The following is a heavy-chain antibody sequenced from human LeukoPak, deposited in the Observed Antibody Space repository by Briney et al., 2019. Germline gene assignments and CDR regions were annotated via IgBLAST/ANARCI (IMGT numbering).Heavy chain of an antibody. D-gene: IGHD3-3*01. CDR1: GFTFSNAW. V-gene: IGHV3-15*01. Sequence: GGSLRLSCAASGFTFSNAWMSWVRQAPGKGLEWVGRIKRKTDGGTIEYAAPVKDRFTISRDDSRTTVYLQMNSLKTEDTAVYYCAKAAWDDFWSGYYFDYWGQGTLVTVSS. J-gene: IGHJ4*02. CDR3: AKAAWDDFWSGYYFDY. CDR2: IKRKTDGGTI.